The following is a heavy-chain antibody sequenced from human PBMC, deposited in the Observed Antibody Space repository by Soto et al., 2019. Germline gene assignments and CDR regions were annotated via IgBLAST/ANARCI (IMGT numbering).Heavy chain of an antibody. Sequence: GALRLFCAASGFTFSRFALHWVRQAPGQGLEWISDICSSGSTAYYASSVEHRIPISIDNVNSSVYLQMDSMEPEDTALDCVTRAAWFPYVSLCCGQGARVPVSS. J-gene: IGHJ4*02. V-gene: IGHV3-48*03. CDR1: GFTFSRFA. CDR2: ICSSGSTA. D-gene: IGHD3-10*01. CDR3: TRAAWFPYVSLC.